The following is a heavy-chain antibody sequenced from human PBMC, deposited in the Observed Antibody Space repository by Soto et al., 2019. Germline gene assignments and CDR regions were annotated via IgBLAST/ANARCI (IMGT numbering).Heavy chain of an antibody. J-gene: IGHJ5*02. D-gene: IGHD6-19*01. CDR3: ARVLTGYSSGWYDRWFDP. CDR1: GYTFTSYG. V-gene: IGHV1-18*01. CDR2: ISAYNGNT. Sequence: ASVKVSCNASGYTFTSYGISWVRQAPGQGLEWMGWISAYNGNTNYAQKLQGRVTMTTDTSTSTAYMELRSLRSDDTAVYYCARVLTGYSSGWYDRWFDPWGHGTLVTVSS.